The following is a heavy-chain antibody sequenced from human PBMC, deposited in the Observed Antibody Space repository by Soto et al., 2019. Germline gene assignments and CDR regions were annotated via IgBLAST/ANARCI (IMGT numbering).Heavy chain of an antibody. Sequence: EVRLVQTGGALIQPGGSLRLSCAVSGFSVRDYYMFWVRQAPGKGLEWVSLIYSGGGTDYADSVQGRFTISRDNSKNTLFLQMNSLRVDDTAVYYCARNTDSAGDGEFWGQGTLATVSS. J-gene: IGHJ4*02. CDR3: ARNTDSAGDGEF. CDR1: GFSVRDYY. CDR2: IYSGGGT. V-gene: IGHV3-53*02. D-gene: IGHD2-21*01.